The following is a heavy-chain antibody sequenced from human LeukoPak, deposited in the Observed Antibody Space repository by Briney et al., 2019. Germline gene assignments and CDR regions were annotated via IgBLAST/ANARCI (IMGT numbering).Heavy chain of an antibody. CDR1: GYTFTGYY. V-gene: IGHV1-2*02. D-gene: IGHD5-12*01. CDR3: ARGSIVATTNYYYYYMDV. Sequence: ASVKVSCKASGYTFTGYYMHWVRQAPGQGLEWMGWINPNSGGTNYAQKFQGRVTMTRDTSISTAYMELSSLRSEDTAVYYCARGSIVATTNYYYYYMDVWGKGTTVTVSS. CDR2: INPNSGGT. J-gene: IGHJ6*03.